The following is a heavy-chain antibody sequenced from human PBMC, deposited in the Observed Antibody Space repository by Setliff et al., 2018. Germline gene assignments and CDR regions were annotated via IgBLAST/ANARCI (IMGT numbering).Heavy chain of an antibody. V-gene: IGHV4-39*07. CDR1: GGSISSSSYY. Sequence: SETLSLTCTVSGGSISSSSYYWGWIRQPPGKGLEWIGSTYYSGSTYYNPSLKSRVTISVGTSKNQFSLKLSSVTAADTAVYYCARRETYYNFWSGYYAYWGQGTLVTVSS. D-gene: IGHD3-3*01. CDR2: TYYSGST. CDR3: ARRETYYNFWSGYYAY. J-gene: IGHJ4*02.